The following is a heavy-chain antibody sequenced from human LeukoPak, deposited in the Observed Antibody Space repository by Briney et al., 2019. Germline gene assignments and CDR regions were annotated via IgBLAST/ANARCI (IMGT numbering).Heavy chain of an antibody. CDR1: GFTFSSYS. CDR3: AREGTGLDYYYGMDV. V-gene: IGHV3-48*04. Sequence: PGGSLRLSCAASGFTFSSYSMNWVRQAPGKGLEWVSYISSSSSTIYYADSVKGRFTISRDNAKNSLYLQMNSLRAEDTAVYYCAREGTGLDYYYGMDVWGQGTTVTVSS. CDR2: ISSSSSTI. D-gene: IGHD3-16*01. J-gene: IGHJ6*02.